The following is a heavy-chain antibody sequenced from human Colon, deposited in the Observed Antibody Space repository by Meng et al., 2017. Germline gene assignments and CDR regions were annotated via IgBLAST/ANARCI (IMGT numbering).Heavy chain of an antibody. J-gene: IGHJ4*02. V-gene: IGHV3-30*04. CDR3: ASEVDSSGLYCFDY. CDR1: GFTFSSYA. CDR2: IPYDGSNK. D-gene: IGHD6-19*01. Sequence: GESLKISCTASGFTFSSYAMHWVRQAPGKGLEGVTGIPYDGSNKYYADSVKGRFTISRDNSKNTLYLQMNSLRAEDTAVYYCASEVDSSGLYCFDYWGQGTLVTVSS.